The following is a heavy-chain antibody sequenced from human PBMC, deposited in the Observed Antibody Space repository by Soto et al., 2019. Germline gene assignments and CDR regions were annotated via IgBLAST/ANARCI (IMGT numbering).Heavy chain of an antibody. D-gene: IGHD6-13*01. CDR2: ISSSSSTI. CDR3: ARAEAAAGLGYYYYMDV. V-gene: IGHV3-48*01. Sequence: EVQLVESGGGVVQPGGSLRLSCAASGFTFSSYSMNWVRQAPGKGLEWVSYISSSSSTIYYVDSVKGRFTISRDNAKNSLYLQMNSLRAEDTAVYYCARAEAAAGLGYYYYMDVWGKGTTVTVSS. J-gene: IGHJ6*03. CDR1: GFTFSSYS.